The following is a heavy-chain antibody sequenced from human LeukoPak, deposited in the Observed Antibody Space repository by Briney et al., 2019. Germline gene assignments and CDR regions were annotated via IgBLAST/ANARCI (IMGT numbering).Heavy chain of an antibody. D-gene: IGHD3-9*01. J-gene: IGHJ3*02. V-gene: IGHV3-23*01. CDR3: AKDGSGYFDWLLSGAFDI. CDR2: IGGSGDST. CDR1: GFTFNNYA. Sequence: GGSLRLSCAASGFTFNNYAMSWVRLAPGKGLEWVSGIGGSGDSTYYADSVKGRFTISRDNAKNSLYLQMNSLRAEDTALYYCAKDGSGYFDWLLSGAFDIWGQGTMVTVSS.